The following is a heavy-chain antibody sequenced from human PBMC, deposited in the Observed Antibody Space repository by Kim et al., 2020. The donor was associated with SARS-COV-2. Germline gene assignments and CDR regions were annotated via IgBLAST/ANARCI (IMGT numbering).Heavy chain of an antibody. Sequence: SETLSLTCTVSGGSISTSSYYWGWIRQPPGKGLDYIGIIYYSGSAYYNPSLKSRITIAINTTKNQFSLKLNSVTAADTADYYCGGQGGYSVLRNAFDIWGHGTKVTVSS. CDR2: IYYSGSA. CDR1: GGSISTSSYY. J-gene: IGHJ3*02. V-gene: IGHV4-39*01. CDR3: GGQGGYSVLRNAFDI. D-gene: IGHD5-12*01.